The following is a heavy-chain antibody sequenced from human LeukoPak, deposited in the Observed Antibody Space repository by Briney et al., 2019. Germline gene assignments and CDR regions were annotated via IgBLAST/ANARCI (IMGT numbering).Heavy chain of an antibody. CDR2: ISSSSSYI. J-gene: IGHJ6*03. V-gene: IGHV3-21*01. CDR3: ARETRYYYYMDV. CDR1: GFTFSSYS. Sequence: GGSLRLSCAASGFTFSSYSMNWVRQAPGKGLEWVSSISSSSSYIYYADSVKGRFTISRDNAKNSLYLQMNSLRAEDTAVYYCARETRYYYYMDVWGKGTTVTVSS.